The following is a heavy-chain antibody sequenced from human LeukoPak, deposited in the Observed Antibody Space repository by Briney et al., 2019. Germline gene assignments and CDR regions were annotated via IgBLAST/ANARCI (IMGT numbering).Heavy chain of an antibody. V-gene: IGHV1-24*01. CDR2: FDPEDGET. Sequence: ASVKVSCTVSGYTLTELSMHWVRQAPGKGLEWMGGFDPEDGETIYAQKFQGRVTMTEDTSTDTAYMELSSLRSEDTAVYSCARGVATNRYYFDYWGQGTLVTVSS. D-gene: IGHD5-12*01. J-gene: IGHJ4*02. CDR1: GYTLTELS. CDR3: ARGVATNRYYFDY.